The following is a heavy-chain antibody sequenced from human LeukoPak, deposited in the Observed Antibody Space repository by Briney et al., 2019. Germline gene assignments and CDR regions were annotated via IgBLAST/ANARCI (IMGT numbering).Heavy chain of an antibody. CDR2: IRYDGSDK. V-gene: IGHV3-30*02. D-gene: IGHD2-2*01. CDR1: GFTFSSNS. Sequence: GGSLRLSCAASGFTFSSNSMHWVRQAPGKGLEWVAFIRYDGSDKYYADSVKGRFAICRDNPKNTLCLQMSSLRAEDTSVYACAKNLAAAAMDLWGQGTLVTVSS. CDR3: AKNLAAAAMDL. J-gene: IGHJ5*02.